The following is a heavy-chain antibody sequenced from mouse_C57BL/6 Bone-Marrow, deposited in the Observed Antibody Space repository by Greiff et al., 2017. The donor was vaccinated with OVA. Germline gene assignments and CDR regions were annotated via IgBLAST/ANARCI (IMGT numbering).Heavy chain of an antibody. V-gene: IGHV1-63*01. CDR1: GYTFTNYW. J-gene: IGHJ3*01. CDR3: ARSFDGYYLGFAY. CDR2: IYPGGGYT. Sequence: VQLQQSGAELVRPGTSVKMSCKASGYTFTNYWIGWAKQRPGHGLEWIGDIYPGGGYTNYNEQFKGKATLTADKSSSTAYMQFSSLTSEDSAIYYCARSFDGYYLGFAYWGQGTLVTVSA. D-gene: IGHD2-3*01.